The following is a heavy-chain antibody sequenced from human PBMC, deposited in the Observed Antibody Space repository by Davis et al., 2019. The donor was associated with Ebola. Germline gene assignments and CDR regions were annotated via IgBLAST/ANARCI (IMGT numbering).Heavy chain of an antibody. CDR3: ARAHPYYDILTGYYDYYYYGMDV. Sequence: GGSLRLSCTASGFTFDDYAMTWVRQAPGKGLEWVSGINWNGGSTGYADSVKGRFTISRDNAKNSLYLRMNSLRAEDTAVYYCARAHPYYDILTGYYDYYYYGMDVWGKGTTVTVSS. J-gene: IGHJ6*04. D-gene: IGHD3-9*01. CDR1: GFTFDDYA. V-gene: IGHV3-20*04. CDR2: INWNGGST.